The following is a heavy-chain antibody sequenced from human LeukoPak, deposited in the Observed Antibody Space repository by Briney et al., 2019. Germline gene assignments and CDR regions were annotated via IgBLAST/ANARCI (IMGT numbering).Heavy chain of an antibody. CDR1: GFSFRNYA. CDR3: ARDGVTRRYNTYYYMDV. J-gene: IGHJ6*03. D-gene: IGHD1-1*01. V-gene: IGHV3-30*04. Sequence: PGGSLRLSCAASGFSFRNYAFHWVRQAPGKGLEWVAFVAYDGSSKYYADSVKGRSIISRDYSKSTVFLQMNSLRREDTAVYYCARDGVTRRYNTYYYMDVWGKGTTVTVSS. CDR2: VAYDGSSK.